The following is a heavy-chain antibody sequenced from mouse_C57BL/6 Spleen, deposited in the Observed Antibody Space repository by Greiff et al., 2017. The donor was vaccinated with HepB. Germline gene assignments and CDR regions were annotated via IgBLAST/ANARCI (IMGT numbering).Heavy chain of an antibody. CDR3: ARRSSNYAMDY. J-gene: IGHJ4*01. V-gene: IGHV1-80*01. D-gene: IGHD6-1*01. CDR1: GYAFSSYW. CDR2: IYPGDGDT. Sequence: VQLQQSGAELVKPGASVKISCKASGYAFSSYWMNWVKQRPGKGLEWIGQIYPGDGDTNYNGKFKGKATLTAEKSSSTAYMQLSSLTSEDTAVYFCARRSSNYAMDYWGQGTSVTVSS.